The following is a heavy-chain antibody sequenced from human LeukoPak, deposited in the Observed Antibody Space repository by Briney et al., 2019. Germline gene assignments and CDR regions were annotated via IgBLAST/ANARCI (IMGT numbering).Heavy chain of an antibody. CDR3: ARDPKTTVVTPITFDY. V-gene: IGHV4-59*01. CDR1: GGSISSYY. D-gene: IGHD4-23*01. CDR2: IYYSGST. Sequence: SETLSLTCTVSGGSISSYYWSWIRQPPGKGLEWIGYIYYSGSTNYNPSLKSRVTISVDTSKNQFSLKLSSVTAADTAVYYCARDPKTTVVTPITFDYWGQGTLVTVSS. J-gene: IGHJ4*02.